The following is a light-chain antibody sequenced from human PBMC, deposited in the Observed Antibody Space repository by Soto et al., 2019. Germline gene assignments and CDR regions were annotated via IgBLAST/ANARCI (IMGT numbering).Light chain of an antibody. V-gene: IGKV1-39*01. Sequence: DIQMTQSPSSLSASVGDRVTMTCRASQSISSYLNWYQEKPGKAPKLLIYDASSLQSGVPSRFSGSGSGTDFTLTISSLRPEDFATHYCQKSHSIPLNFGGGNKVDIK. CDR2: DAS. CDR3: QKSHSIPLN. CDR1: QSISSY. J-gene: IGKJ4*01.